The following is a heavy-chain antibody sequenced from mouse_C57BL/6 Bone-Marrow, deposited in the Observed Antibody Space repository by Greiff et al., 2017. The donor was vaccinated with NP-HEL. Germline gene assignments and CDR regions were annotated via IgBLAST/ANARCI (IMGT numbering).Heavy chain of an antibody. J-gene: IGHJ4*01. CDR3: ARSYYGNYFYAMDY. Sequence: VQLQQPGAELVRPGPSVKLSCKASGYTFTSYWMHWVKQRPGQGLEWIGVIDPSDSYTNYNQKFKGKATLTVDTSSSTAYMQLSSLTSEDSAVYYCARSYYGNYFYAMDYWGQGTSVTVSS. V-gene: IGHV1-59*01. CDR1: GYTFTSYW. CDR2: IDPSDSYT. D-gene: IGHD2-1*01.